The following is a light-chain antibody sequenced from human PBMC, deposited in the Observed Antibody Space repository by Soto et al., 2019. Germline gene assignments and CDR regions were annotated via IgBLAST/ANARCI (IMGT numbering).Light chain of an antibody. Sequence: ETVLTQSPGTLSLSPGERATLSCRASQTIRSNYLAWYRQPLGQAPRLLIYGASNMAPGIADRFSGSGSETDFTLIISRLELEDFALYYCQQYGSSPWTFGQGTKVEIK. CDR3: QQYGSSPWT. CDR2: GAS. V-gene: IGKV3-20*01. J-gene: IGKJ1*01. CDR1: QTIRSNY.